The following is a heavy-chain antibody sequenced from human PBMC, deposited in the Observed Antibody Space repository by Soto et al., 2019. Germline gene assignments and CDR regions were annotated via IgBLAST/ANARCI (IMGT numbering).Heavy chain of an antibody. Sequence: PGGSLRLSCAASGFTFSRYGMHWVRQAPGKGLEWVAVLSYDGNNDHYADSVKGRFTISRDNSRNTVYLQMNSLRSEDTAVYYCAKDWVEVGRSSPLDYWGQGTLVTVSS. CDR1: GFTFSRYG. V-gene: IGHV3-30*18. D-gene: IGHD6-6*01. J-gene: IGHJ4*02. CDR2: LSYDGNND. CDR3: AKDWVEVGRSSPLDY.